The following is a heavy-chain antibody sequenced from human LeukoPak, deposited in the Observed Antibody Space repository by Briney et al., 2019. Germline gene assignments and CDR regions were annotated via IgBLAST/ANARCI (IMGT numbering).Heavy chain of an antibody. CDR3: ARAPGIAAVGTSYWYFDL. J-gene: IGHJ2*01. CDR1: GFTFSSYA. Sequence: GGSLRLSCVVSGFTFSSYAMHWVRQAPGQGLERVAVISYDGSNTYYADSVKGRFTISRDNSKNTLYLQMNSLRAEDTAVYFCARAPGIAAVGTSYWYFDLWGRGTLVTVSS. D-gene: IGHD6-13*01. CDR2: ISYDGSNT. V-gene: IGHV3-30-3*01.